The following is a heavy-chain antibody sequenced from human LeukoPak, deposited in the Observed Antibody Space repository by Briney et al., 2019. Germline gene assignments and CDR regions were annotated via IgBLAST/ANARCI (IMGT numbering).Heavy chain of an antibody. Sequence: GGSLRLSCAASGFTFDDYAIHWVRQAPGKGLEWVSLISGGGGTTYYADSVKGRFTISRDNSKNSLFLQMNSLRTEDTALYYCAKAPGGSSWYFDYWGQGILVTVSS. D-gene: IGHD6-13*01. V-gene: IGHV3-43*02. CDR2: ISGGGGTT. J-gene: IGHJ4*02. CDR1: GFTFDDYA. CDR3: AKAPGGSSWYFDY.